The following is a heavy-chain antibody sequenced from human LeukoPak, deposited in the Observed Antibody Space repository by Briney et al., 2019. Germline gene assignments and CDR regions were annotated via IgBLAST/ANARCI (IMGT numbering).Heavy chain of an antibody. Sequence: ASVKVSCKASGYTFTDYYMHWVRQAPGQGLEWMGWINPKSGGTNHAQRFQGRVTMTRDTSISTAYMELSSLGSDDTAVYYCARQGGPMTVVVKVASDICGQGPMVTVSS. CDR3: ARQGGPMTVVVKVASDI. J-gene: IGHJ3*02. D-gene: IGHD3-22*01. V-gene: IGHV1-2*02. CDR1: GYTFTDYY. CDR2: INPKSGGT.